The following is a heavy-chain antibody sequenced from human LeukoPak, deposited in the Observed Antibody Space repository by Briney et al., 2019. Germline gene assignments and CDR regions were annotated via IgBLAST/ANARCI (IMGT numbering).Heavy chain of an antibody. CDR1: GGSISSYY. J-gene: IGHJ4*02. CDR2: IYYSEST. CDR3: ARLGYSYGAFDY. D-gene: IGHD5-18*01. Sequence: PSETLSLTCTVSGGSISSYYWSWIRQPPGKGLEWIGYIYYSESTQYNPSLKSRVTISLDTSKNQFSLKLSSVTAADTAVYYCARLGYSYGAFDYWGPGTLVTVSS. V-gene: IGHV4-59*12.